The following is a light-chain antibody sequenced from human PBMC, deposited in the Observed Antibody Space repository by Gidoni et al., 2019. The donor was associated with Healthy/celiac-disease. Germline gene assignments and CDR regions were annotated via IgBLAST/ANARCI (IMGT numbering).Light chain of an antibody. Sequence: SYELTQPPSVSVSPGQTASITCSGDKLGDKYACWYQQKPGQSPVLVIYQDSKRPSGIPERFSGSNSGNPATLTISGTQAMDEADYYCQAWDSSTEVFGTGTKVTVL. CDR3: QAWDSSTEV. J-gene: IGLJ1*01. CDR1: KLGDKY. V-gene: IGLV3-1*01. CDR2: QDS.